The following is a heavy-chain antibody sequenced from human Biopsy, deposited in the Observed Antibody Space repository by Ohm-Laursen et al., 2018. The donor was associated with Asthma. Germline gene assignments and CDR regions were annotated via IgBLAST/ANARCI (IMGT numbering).Heavy chain of an antibody. CDR2: IYKSGQV. CDR1: SGSGGYMRSGNYY. D-gene: IGHD1-26*01. CDR3: ARQKLVAAEGPFEM. V-gene: IGHV4-39*01. J-gene: IGHJ3*02. Sequence: SETLSLTCSLSSGSGGYMRSGNYYWGWIRQPPGKGLEWIGNIYKSGQVYYNLSLKSRVTISVDTSKNQFSLQLRSVTAADTAVYYCARQKLVAAEGPFEMWGQGTMVIVSS.